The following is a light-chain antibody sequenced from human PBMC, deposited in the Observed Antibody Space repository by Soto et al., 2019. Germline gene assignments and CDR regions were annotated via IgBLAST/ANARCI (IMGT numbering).Light chain of an antibody. CDR2: AAS. J-gene: IGKJ1*01. CDR1: QSISNS. Sequence: DIQMTQSPSSLSASVGDRVTITCRASQSISNSLNWYQQKPGKAPKLLIFAASSLQSGVPSRFSGSGSGTDFTLAISSLQPEDFATYYCQQSYSTPPWTFGQGTKVEI. CDR3: QQSYSTPPWT. V-gene: IGKV1-39*01.